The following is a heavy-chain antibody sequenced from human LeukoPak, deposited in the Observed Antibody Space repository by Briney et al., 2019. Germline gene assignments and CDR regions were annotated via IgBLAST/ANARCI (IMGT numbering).Heavy chain of an antibody. CDR2: IWCDGSNK. Sequence: PGRSLRLSCAASGFTFSSYGMHWVRQAPGKGLEWVAVIWCDGSNKYYADSVKVRFTISRDNSKNTLYLQMNSLRAEDTAVYYCAKDYYYDSSGPDYWGQGTLVTVSS. J-gene: IGHJ4*02. CDR3: AKDYYYDSSGPDY. CDR1: GFTFSSYG. D-gene: IGHD3-22*01. V-gene: IGHV3-33*06.